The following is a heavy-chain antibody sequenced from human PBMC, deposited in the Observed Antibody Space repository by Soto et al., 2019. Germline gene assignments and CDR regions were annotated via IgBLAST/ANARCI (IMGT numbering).Heavy chain of an antibody. D-gene: IGHD3-3*02. J-gene: IGHJ3*02. V-gene: IGHV4-4*02. CDR2: IYHSGST. CDR1: GCTIRNSNF. Sequence: SDTLYLNFSYSGCTIRNSNFLSLVRQPPGKGLEWIVEIYHSGSTNYNPSLKSRVTISVDKSKNQFSLKLSSVTAADTAVYYCARVLGNDAFDIWGQGT. CDR3: ARVLGNDAFDI.